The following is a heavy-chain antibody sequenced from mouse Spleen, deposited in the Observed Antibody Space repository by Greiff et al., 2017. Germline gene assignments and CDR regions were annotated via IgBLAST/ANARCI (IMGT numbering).Heavy chain of an antibody. Sequence: QVQLQQPGAELVMPGASVKLSCKASGYTFTSYWMHWVKQRPGQGLEWIGEIDPSDSYTNYNQKFKGKATLTVDKSSSTAYMQLSSLTSEDSAVYYCASYGSSYDFDYWGQGTTLTVSS. CDR3: ASYGSSYDFDY. CDR1: GYTFTSYW. CDR2: IDPSDSYT. J-gene: IGHJ2*01. V-gene: IGHV1-69*01. D-gene: IGHD1-1*01.